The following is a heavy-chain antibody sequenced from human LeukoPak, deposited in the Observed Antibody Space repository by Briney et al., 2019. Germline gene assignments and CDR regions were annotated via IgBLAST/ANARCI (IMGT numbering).Heavy chain of an antibody. V-gene: IGHV4-38-2*02. CDR3: ARDKGYSYVLGAFDY. Sequence: SQTLSLTYTVSGGSISSGYYWGWIRQPPGKGLEWIGSIYHSGSTYYNPSLKSRVTISVDTSKNQFSLKLSSVTAADTAVYYCARDKGYSYVLGAFDYWGQGTLVTVSS. D-gene: IGHD5-18*01. CDR2: IYHSGST. CDR1: GGSISSGYY. J-gene: IGHJ4*02.